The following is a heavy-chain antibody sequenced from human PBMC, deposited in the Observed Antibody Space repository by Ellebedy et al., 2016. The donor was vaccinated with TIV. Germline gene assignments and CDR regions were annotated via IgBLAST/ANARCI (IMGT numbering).Heavy chain of an antibody. CDR2: IYHSGST. CDR1: GGSISSSNW. Sequence: SETLSLXXAVSGGSISSSNWWSWVRQPPGKGLEWIGEIYHSGSTNYNPSLKSRVTISVDKSKNQFSLKLSSVTAADTAVYYCARDSSGWVYYYYGMDVWGQGTTVTVSS. J-gene: IGHJ6*02. V-gene: IGHV4-4*02. D-gene: IGHD6-19*01. CDR3: ARDSSGWVYYYYGMDV.